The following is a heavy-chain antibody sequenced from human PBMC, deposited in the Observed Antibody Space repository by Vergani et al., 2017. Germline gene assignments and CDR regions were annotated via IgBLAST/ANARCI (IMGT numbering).Heavy chain of an antibody. D-gene: IGHD5-18*01. CDR3: AKSPHGYSYDY. Sequence: EVQLVESGGGLVKPGGSLRLSCAASGFTFSSYSMNWVRQAPGKGLEWVSSISNSSSYIYYADSVKGRFTISRDNAKNSLYLQMNSLRAEDTAVYYCAKSPHGYSYDYWGQGTLVTVSS. J-gene: IGHJ4*02. CDR1: GFTFSSYS. V-gene: IGHV3-21*04. CDR2: ISNSSSYI.